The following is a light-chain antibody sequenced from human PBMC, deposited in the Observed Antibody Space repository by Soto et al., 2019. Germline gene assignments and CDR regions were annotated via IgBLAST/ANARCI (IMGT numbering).Light chain of an antibody. CDR1: QSISRY. CDR2: VAS. CDR3: QQSYSTPRT. J-gene: IGKJ1*01. V-gene: IGKV1-39*01. Sequence: IRVTPSPSALSAKVGDRVTITCLASQSISRYLNWYQQKPGKAPNLLIYVASSLQSGVPSRFSGSGSGTDFTLTISSLQPEDFATYYCQQSYSTPRTVGQGTKVDI.